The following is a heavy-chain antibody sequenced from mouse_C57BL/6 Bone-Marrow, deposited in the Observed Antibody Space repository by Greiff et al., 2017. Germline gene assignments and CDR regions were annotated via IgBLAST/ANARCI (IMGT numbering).Heavy chain of an antibody. J-gene: IGHJ2*01. CDR1: GYAFSSSW. CDR3: AREGVYGSSYFDY. Sequence: QVQLQQSGPELVKPGASVKISCKASGYAFSSSWMNWVKQRPGKGLEWIGRIYPGDGDTNYNGKFKGKATLTADKSSSTAYMQLSSLTSEDSAVYFCAREGVYGSSYFDYWGQGTTLTVSS. V-gene: IGHV1-82*01. CDR2: IYPGDGDT. D-gene: IGHD1-1*01.